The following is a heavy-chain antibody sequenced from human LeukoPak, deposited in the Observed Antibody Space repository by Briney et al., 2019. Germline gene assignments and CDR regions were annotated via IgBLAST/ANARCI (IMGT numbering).Heavy chain of an antibody. CDR3: ARETYGEPRYFDL. CDR1: GFTFSSYW. V-gene: IGHV3-74*01. Sequence: PRGSLRLSCAASGFTFSSYWMHWVRQAPGKGLVWVSRINSDGSSTSYADSVKGRFTISRDNAKNTLYLQMNSLRAEDTAVYYCARETYGEPRYFDLWGRGTLVTVSS. J-gene: IGHJ2*01. D-gene: IGHD4-17*01. CDR2: INSDGSST.